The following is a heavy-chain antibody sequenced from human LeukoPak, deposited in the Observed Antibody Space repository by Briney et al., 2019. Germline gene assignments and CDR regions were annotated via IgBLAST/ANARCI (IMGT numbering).Heavy chain of an antibody. J-gene: IGHJ4*02. CDR2: IIPIFGTA. Sequence: SVKVSCKASGGTFSSYAISWVRQAPGQGLEWMGGIIPIFGTANYAQKFQGRVTITADKSTSTAYMELSSLRSEDTAVYYCAKDHSPFRDYDSSGYNYWGQGTLVTVSS. V-gene: IGHV1-69*06. CDR3: AKDHSPFRDYDSSGYNY. D-gene: IGHD3-22*01. CDR1: GGTFSSYA.